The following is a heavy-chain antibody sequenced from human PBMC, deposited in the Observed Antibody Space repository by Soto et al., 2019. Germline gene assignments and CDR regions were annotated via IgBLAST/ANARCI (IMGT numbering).Heavy chain of an antibody. CDR1: GGSFSGYY. J-gene: IGHJ6*02. D-gene: IGHD2-15*01. Sequence: SETLSLTCAVYGGSFSGYYWSWIRQPPGKGLEWIGEINHSGSTDYNPSRKSRVTISVDTSKNQFSLKLSSVTAADTAVYYCARDRRYGDYYYYGMDVWGQGTTVTVSS. CDR3: ARDRRYGDYYYYGMDV. V-gene: IGHV4-34*01. CDR2: INHSGST.